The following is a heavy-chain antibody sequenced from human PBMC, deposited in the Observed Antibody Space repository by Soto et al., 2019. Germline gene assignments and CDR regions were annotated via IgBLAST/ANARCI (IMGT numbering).Heavy chain of an antibody. CDR3: AKETCGYKYGYVPPFAYDF. J-gene: IGHJ4*02. D-gene: IGHD5-18*01. V-gene: IGHV3-30*18. CDR1: GFTFRSYD. Sequence: QVQLVESGGGVVQPGTSLRLSCTASGFTFRSYDIHWVRQAPGKGLEWVAVISYDGSNKYYAESVKGRFTISRDNSKNTLYMQMHSLRAEDTAVYYCAKETCGYKYGYVPPFAYDFWGQGTMVTVSS. CDR2: ISYDGSNK.